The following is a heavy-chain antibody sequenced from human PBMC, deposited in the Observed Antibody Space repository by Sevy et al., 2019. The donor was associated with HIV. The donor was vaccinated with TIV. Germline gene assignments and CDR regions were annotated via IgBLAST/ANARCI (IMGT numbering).Heavy chain of an antibody. CDR3: VREGAPYRNIRYCSGNNCFYNWFDP. V-gene: IGHV3-30-3*01. D-gene: IGHD2-15*01. J-gene: IGHJ5*02. Sequence: GGSLRLSCAASGFTFNDYALHWVRQAPGKGLEWVAIISSDGDNTYYADTVKGRFTISRDNSKNTVYLQMNGLRAEETAFYYCVREGAPYRNIRYCSGNNCFYNWFDPWGQGTLVTVSS. CDR1: GFTFNDYA. CDR2: ISSDGDNT.